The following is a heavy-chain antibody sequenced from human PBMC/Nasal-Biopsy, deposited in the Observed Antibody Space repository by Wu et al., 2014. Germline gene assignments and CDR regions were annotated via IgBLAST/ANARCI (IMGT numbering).Heavy chain of an antibody. D-gene: IGHD2-2*01. CDR3: ARARGDIVVVPAAPSEGGVRRYYYFDY. Sequence: TLSLTCAVSGGSISSSNWWSWVRQPPGKGLEWIGEIYHSGSTNYNPSLKSRVTISVDKSKNQFSLKLSSVTAADTAVYYCARARGDIVVVPAAPSEGGVRRYYYFDYWGQGNPGHRLL. J-gene: IGHJ4*02. CDR2: IYHSGST. CDR1: GGSISSSNW. V-gene: IGHV4-4*02.